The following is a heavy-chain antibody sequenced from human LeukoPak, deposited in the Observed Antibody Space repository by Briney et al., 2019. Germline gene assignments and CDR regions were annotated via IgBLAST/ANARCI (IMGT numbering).Heavy chain of an antibody. CDR3: ARLRRNSDRSDFFYYYDH. Sequence: GGSLRLSCAASGFIFSYHSMNWVRQAPGKGLEWVASVNTVSSYIYYADSMRGRFTISRYNAKNSLFLQMNSLRAEDTAVYYCARLRRNSDRSDFFYYYDHWGQGTLVTVSS. CDR1: GFIFSYHS. V-gene: IGHV3-21*01. CDR2: VNTVSSYI. D-gene: IGHD3-22*01. J-gene: IGHJ4*02.